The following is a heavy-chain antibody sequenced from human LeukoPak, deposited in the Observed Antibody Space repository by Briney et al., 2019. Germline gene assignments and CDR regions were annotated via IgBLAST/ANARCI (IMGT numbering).Heavy chain of an antibody. CDR2: IYYSGST. CDR3: ARAGSGYYYDSRGWFDP. J-gene: IGHJ5*02. Sequence: PSETLSLTCTVSGGSISRYYWSWSRQPPGKGLEWIGYIYYSGSTNYNPSLKSRVTISVDTSKNQFSLKLSSVTAADTAVYYCARAGSGYYYDSRGWFDPWGQGTLVTVSS. V-gene: IGHV4-59*01. CDR1: GGSISRYY. D-gene: IGHD3-22*01.